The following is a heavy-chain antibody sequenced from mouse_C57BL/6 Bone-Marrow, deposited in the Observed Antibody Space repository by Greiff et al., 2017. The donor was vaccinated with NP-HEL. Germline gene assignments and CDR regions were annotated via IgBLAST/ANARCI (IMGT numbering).Heavy chain of an antibody. J-gene: IGHJ4*01. V-gene: IGHV2-3*01. CDR3: AKPRGYYYGSSYYAMDY. Sequence: QVQLKESGPGLVAPSQSLSITCTVSGFSLTSYGVSWVSQPPGKGLEWLGGIWGDGSTNYHSALISSLSISKEKSKSQVFLKLNSLQTDETATYYCAKPRGYYYGSSYYAMDYWGQGTSVTVSS. CDR2: IWGDGST. CDR1: GFSLTSYG. D-gene: IGHD1-1*01.